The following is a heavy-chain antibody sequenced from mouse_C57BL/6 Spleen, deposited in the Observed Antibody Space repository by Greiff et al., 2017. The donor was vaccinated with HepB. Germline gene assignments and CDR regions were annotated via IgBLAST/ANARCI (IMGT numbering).Heavy chain of an antibody. D-gene: IGHD2-4*01. J-gene: IGHJ2*01. V-gene: IGHV1-59*01. CDR2: IDPSDSYT. CDR1: GYTFTSYW. CDR3: ARFYDYDERCDY. Sequence: VQLQQPGAELVRPGTSVKLSCKASGYTFTSYWMHWVKQRPGQGLEWIGVIDPSDSYTNYNQKFKGKATLTVDTSSSTAYMQLSSLTSEDSAVYYCARFYDYDERCDYWGQGTTLTVSS.